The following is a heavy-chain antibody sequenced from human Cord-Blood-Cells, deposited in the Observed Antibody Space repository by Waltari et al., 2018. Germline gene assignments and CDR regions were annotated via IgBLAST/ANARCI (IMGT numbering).Heavy chain of an antibody. J-gene: IGHJ5*02. CDR1: GDSVPSNSAA. CDR2: TYYRSKWNN. V-gene: IGHV6-1*01. Sequence: QVQLQQSGPGLVKPSQTPSRTCPISGDSVPSNSAAWNWIRQSPSRGLEWLGRTYYRSKWNNDYAVSVKSRITINPDTSKNQFSLQLNSVTPEDTAVYYCARVGFWSGSQGWFDPWGQGTLVTVSS. CDR3: ARVGFWSGSQGWFDP. D-gene: IGHD3-3*01.